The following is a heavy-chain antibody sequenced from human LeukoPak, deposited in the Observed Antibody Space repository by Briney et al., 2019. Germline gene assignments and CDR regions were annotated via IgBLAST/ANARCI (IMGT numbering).Heavy chain of an antibody. J-gene: IGHJ4*02. Sequence: TGGSLRLSCAVSGFTFSSYSMNWVRQAPGKGLEWVSSISSSSDYIYYADSVKGRFTISRDNAKNSLYLQTNSLRAEDTAVYYCARAGQEWFGELGFDQWGQGTLVIVSS. CDR3: ARAGQEWFGELGFDQ. D-gene: IGHD3-10*01. V-gene: IGHV3-21*01. CDR1: GFTFSSYS. CDR2: ISSSSDYI.